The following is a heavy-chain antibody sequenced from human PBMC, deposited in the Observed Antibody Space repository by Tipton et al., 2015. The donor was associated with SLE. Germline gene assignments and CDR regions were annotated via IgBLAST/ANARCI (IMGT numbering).Heavy chain of an antibody. CDR3: ARYSAAGTPPFDY. D-gene: IGHD6-13*01. J-gene: IGHJ4*02. Sequence: LTCAVYGGSFSGYYWSWVRQAPGKGLEWVSSISSSSSYIYYADSVKGRFTISRDNAKNSLYLQMNSLRAEDTAVYYCARYSAAGTPPFDYWGQGTLVTVSS. CDR1: GGSFSGYY. V-gene: IGHV3-21*01. CDR2: ISSSSSYI.